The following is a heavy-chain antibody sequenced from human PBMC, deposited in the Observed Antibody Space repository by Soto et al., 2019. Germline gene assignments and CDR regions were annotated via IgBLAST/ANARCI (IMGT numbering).Heavy chain of an antibody. J-gene: IGHJ6*02. CDR3: ARDGAYGGDYYYYYGMDV. CDR2: IIPIFGTA. CDR1: GGTFSSYA. V-gene: IGHV1-69*13. D-gene: IGHD2-21*01. Sequence: SVKVSCKASGGTFSSYAISWVRQAPGQGLEWMGGIIPIFGTANYAQKFQGRVTITADESTSTAYMELSSLRSEDTAVYYCARDGAYGGDYYYYYGMDVWGQGTTVTSP.